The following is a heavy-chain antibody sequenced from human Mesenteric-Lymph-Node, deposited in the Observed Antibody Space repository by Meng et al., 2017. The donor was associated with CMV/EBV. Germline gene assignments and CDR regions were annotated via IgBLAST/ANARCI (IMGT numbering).Heavy chain of an antibody. CDR3: ARGYHCSGSRCSSRPDYHYYGFDV. Sequence: GESLKISCAASGFTFSSYSMNWVRQAPGKGLEWVSSISSSSSYIYYADSVKGRFTISREDAGNSLYLQMSGLKPGDTAVYYCARGYHCSGSRCSSRPDYHYYGFDVWGQGTTVTVSS. V-gene: IGHV3-21*01. CDR2: ISSSSSYI. D-gene: IGHD2-2*01. CDR1: GFTFSSYS. J-gene: IGHJ6*02.